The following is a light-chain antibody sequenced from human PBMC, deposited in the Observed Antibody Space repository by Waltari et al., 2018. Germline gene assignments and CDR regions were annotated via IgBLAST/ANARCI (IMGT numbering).Light chain of an antibody. J-gene: IGKJ1*01. CDR1: QSLLHSNGYNY. Sequence: IVLTQSPLSLPVTPGEQASISCRSSQSLLHSNGYNYLDWYLQKPGQSPQLLIYLGSNRASGVPDRFSGSGSGTDFTLKISRVEAEDVGVYYCMQALQTPPTFGQGTKVEIK. V-gene: IGKV2-28*01. CDR2: LGS. CDR3: MQALQTPPT.